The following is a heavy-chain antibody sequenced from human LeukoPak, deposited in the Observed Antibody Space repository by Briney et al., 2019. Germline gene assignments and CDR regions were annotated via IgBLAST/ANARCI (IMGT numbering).Heavy chain of an antibody. CDR3: ARDSSGPGY. J-gene: IGHJ4*02. D-gene: IGHD6-19*01. CDR1: GFTSSNYW. Sequence: GGSLRLSCAASGFTSSNYWMSWVRQAPGKRLEWVANIKQDGSEKYYVDSVKGRFTISRDNAKNTLYLQMNSLRAEDTAVYYCARDSSGPGYWGQGTLVTVSS. V-gene: IGHV3-7*03. CDR2: IKQDGSEK.